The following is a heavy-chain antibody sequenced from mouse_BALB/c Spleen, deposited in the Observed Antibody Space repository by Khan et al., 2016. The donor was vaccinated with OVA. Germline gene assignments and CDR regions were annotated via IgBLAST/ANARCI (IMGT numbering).Heavy chain of an antibody. J-gene: IGHJ3*01. V-gene: IGHV5-4*02. D-gene: IGHD1-1*02. CDR3: VRAGYGAFAY. Sequence: EVELVESGGGLVKPGGSPKLSCAASGFTFSDYYMYWVRQTPEKRLEWVATISDGGTSTYYPDSVKGRFTISRDNAKNSLYLQLSSLKSDDTAIFFCVRAGYGAFAYWGQGTLVTVSA. CDR1: GFTFSDYY. CDR2: ISDGGTST.